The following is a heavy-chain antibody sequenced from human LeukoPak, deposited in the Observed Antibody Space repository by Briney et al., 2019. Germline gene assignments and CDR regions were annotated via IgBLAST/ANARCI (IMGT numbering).Heavy chain of an antibody. Sequence: GQSLNISCKVSGYSFTSYCIGWVRQMPGKGLEWMGIIYPGDSVPTYSPSFQGQVTISVDKSINTAYLQWSSLQASDTAMYYCGMSGDRVPLQDDVFDVWGQGTMVTVST. V-gene: IGHV5-51*01. CDR1: GYSFTSYC. D-gene: IGHD1-26*01. J-gene: IGHJ3*01. CDR3: GMSGDRVPLQDDVFDV. CDR2: IYPGDSVP.